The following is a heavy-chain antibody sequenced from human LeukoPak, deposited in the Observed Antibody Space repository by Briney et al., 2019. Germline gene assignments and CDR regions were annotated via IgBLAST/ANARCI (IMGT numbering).Heavy chain of an antibody. D-gene: IGHD5-12*01. J-gene: IGHJ6*02. CDR1: GFTFSSYW. V-gene: IGHV3-7*05. CDR2: IKQDGSEK. Sequence: SGGSLRLSCAASGFTFSSYWMSWVRQAPGKGLEWVANIKQDGSEKYYVDSVKGRFTISRDNAKNSLYLQMNSLRAEDTAVYYCARLDGGDIVAAENYGMDVWGQGTTVTVSS. CDR3: ARLDGGDIVAAENYGMDV.